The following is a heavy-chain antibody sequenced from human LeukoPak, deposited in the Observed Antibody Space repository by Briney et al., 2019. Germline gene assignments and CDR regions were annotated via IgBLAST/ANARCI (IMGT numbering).Heavy chain of an antibody. CDR2: ISAYNGNT. V-gene: IGHV1-18*04. J-gene: IGHJ6*04. CDR1: GYTFTSYG. Sequence: ASVKVSCKASGYTFTSYGISWVRQAPGQGLEWMGWISAYNGNTNYAQKLQGRVTMTTDTSTSTAYMELRSLRSDDTAVYYCARRSSWPVLLGMDVWGRGTTVTVSS. CDR3: ARRSSWPVLLGMDV. D-gene: IGHD6-13*01.